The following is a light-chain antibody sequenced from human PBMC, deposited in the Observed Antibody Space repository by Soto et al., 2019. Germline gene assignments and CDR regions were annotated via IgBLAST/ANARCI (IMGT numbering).Light chain of an antibody. V-gene: IGKV1-39*01. CDR1: QSISRY. CDR3: QQSHSTPYT. Sequence: DIQMTQSPSSLSASVGETVTLTCRASQSISRYLNWYQQKPGKAPNLLINAGSSFPSGVPSRFSGGGSGTDFTLTINGLQPEDFATYYCQQSHSTPYTFGQGTKLEIK. CDR2: AGS. J-gene: IGKJ2*01.